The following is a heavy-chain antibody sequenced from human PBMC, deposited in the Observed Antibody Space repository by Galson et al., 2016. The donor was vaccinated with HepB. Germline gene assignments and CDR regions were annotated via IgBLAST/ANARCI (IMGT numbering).Heavy chain of an antibody. CDR2: ISSSGTII. CDR3: ARVHSSWRYYFDY. D-gene: IGHD6-13*01. J-gene: IGHJ4*02. V-gene: IGHV3-11*04. Sequence: SLRLSCAASGFTFSDFYIIWIRQAPGKGLEWVSYISSSGTIIYYTNSVKGRFTISRDNAKNSLYLQMNSLRAEDTAMYYCARVHSSWRYYFDYWGQGTLVTVSS. CDR1: GFTFSDFY.